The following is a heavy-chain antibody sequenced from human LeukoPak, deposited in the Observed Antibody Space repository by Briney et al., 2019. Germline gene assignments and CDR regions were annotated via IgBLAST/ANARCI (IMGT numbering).Heavy chain of an antibody. CDR2: IGGSGESP. D-gene: IGHD1-1*01. CDR3: AKLVDWNYFDY. V-gene: IGHV3-23*01. J-gene: IGHJ4*02. CDR1: GFTFRSYV. Sequence: GGSLRLTCVASGFTFRSYVMSWVRQPGSKELEWVSAIGGSGESPSYADSVQGRATISRDNSKNTLYLQMSSLRAEDTAVYCCAKLVDWNYFDYWGQGTLGTVSS.